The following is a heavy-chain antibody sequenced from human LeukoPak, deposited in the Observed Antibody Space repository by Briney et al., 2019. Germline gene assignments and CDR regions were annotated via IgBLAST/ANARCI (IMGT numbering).Heavy chain of an antibody. J-gene: IGHJ4*02. V-gene: IGHV3-21*01. D-gene: IGHD4-17*01. Sequence: GGSLRLSCAASGFTFSSYSMNWVRQAPGKGLEWVSSISSSSSYIYYADSVKGRFTISRDNAKNSLYLQMNSLRAEDTSVYYCARDLGDDYGDYDDKFGYWGQGTLVTVSS. CDR2: ISSSSSYI. CDR1: GFTFSSYS. CDR3: ARDLGDDYGDYDDKFGY.